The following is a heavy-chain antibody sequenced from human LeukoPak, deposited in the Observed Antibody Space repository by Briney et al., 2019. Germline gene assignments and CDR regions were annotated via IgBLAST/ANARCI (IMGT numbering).Heavy chain of an antibody. CDR1: GGSISSGGYY. CDR3: ARKGPEHLPTYFDH. D-gene: IGHD2-21*01. V-gene: IGHV4-30-2*01. CDR2: IYHSGST. J-gene: IGHJ4*02. Sequence: SQTLSLTCTVSGGSISSGGYYWSWIRQPPGKGMEGIGYIYHSGSTYYNPSLSGRVAISLDKSKNHFTLMVTAVTAADTAFYYCARKGPEHLPTYFDHWGRGILVTVSS.